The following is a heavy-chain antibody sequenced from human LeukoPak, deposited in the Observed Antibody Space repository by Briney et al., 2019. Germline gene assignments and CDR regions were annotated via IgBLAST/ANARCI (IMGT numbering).Heavy chain of an antibody. CDR3: ARDDRNNFLFDP. V-gene: IGHV4-39*07. CDR2: IYYSGST. J-gene: IGHJ5*02. D-gene: IGHD1-1*01. CDR1: GGSTSSSSYY. Sequence: WETLSLTCTVSGGSTSSSSYYWGWIRQPPGKGLGWIGSIYYSGSTYYNPSLKSRVTMSVDTSKNQFSLKLSSVTAADTAVYYCARDDRNNFLFDPWGQGTLVTVSS.